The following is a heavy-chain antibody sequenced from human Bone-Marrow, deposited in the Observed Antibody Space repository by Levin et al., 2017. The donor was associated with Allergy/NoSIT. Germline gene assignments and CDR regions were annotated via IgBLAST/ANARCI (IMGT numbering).Heavy chain of an antibody. CDR3: AKAIGVVVAVTYFDY. V-gene: IGHV3-23*01. J-gene: IGHJ4*02. CDR2: ISGTGGTI. D-gene: IGHD2-15*01. Sequence: GGSLRLSCAASGVAFSNYAMIWVRQAPGQGLEWVASISGTGGTIYYSDSVKGRFTISRDNSKSTLFLDMKSLRAEDTAVYYCAKAIGVVVAVTYFDYWGQGTLVTVSS. CDR1: GVAFSNYA.